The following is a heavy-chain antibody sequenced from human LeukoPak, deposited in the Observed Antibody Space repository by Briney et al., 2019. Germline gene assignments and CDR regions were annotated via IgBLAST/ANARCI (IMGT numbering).Heavy chain of an antibody. CDR1: GCSLSTSGVG. V-gene: IGHV2-5*02. Sequence: SGPTLALPSQTLTLTCTFSGCSLSTSGVGVGWIRQPPGKALEWLALIYWDDAKRYRPSPKSRLTITKDTSKNQVVLTMTNMDPVDTATYYCAHFSLVVAAATYFDYWGKGTLVTASS. D-gene: IGHD2-15*01. J-gene: IGHJ4*02. CDR3: AHFSLVVAAATYFDY. CDR2: IYWDDAK.